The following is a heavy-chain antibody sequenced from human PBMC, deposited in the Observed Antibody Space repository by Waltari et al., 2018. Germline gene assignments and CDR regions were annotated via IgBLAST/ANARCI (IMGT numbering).Heavy chain of an antibody. CDR3: AGHIPRYSSSWYYFDY. CDR1: GGNFSSYA. V-gene: IGHV1-69*08. Sequence: QVQLVQSGAEVKKPGSSVKVSCKASGGNFSSYAISWVRQAPGQGLEWMGRIIPIFGTANYAQKFQGRVTITADKSTSTAYMELSSLRSEDTAVYYCAGHIPRYSSSWYYFDYWGQGTLVTVSS. J-gene: IGHJ4*02. CDR2: IIPIFGTA. D-gene: IGHD6-13*01.